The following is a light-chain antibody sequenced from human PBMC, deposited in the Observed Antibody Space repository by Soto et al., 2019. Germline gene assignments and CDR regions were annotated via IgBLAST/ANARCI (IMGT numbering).Light chain of an antibody. CDR2: SAS. J-gene: IGKJ1*01. CDR1: QSVSNY. V-gene: IGKV3-20*01. Sequence: EIVLTQSLDTLSLSPGERATISCRASQSVSNYLSWYQQKSGQAPRLLIYSASRRATGIPDRFTGSGSGTDFTLTINRVEPEDFAVYFCQQYAGSPRTFGQGTKVDIK. CDR3: QQYAGSPRT.